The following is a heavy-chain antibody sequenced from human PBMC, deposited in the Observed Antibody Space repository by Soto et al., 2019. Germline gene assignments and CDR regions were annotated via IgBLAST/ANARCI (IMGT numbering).Heavy chain of an antibody. CDR1: GFTFSSYG. D-gene: IGHD3-22*01. Sequence: QVQLVESGGGVVQPGRSLRLSCAASGFTFSSYGMHWVRQAPGKGLEWVAVIWYDGSNKYYADSVKGRFTISRDNSKNPLYLQMNSLRAEDTAVYYCARGTYYYDSSGYFCDYWGQGTLVTVSS. CDR3: ARGTYYYDSSGYFCDY. V-gene: IGHV3-33*01. CDR2: IWYDGSNK. J-gene: IGHJ4*02.